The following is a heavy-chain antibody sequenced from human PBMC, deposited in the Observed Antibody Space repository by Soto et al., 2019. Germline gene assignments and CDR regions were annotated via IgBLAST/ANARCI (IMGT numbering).Heavy chain of an antibody. CDR2: ISSTTNYI. CDR1: GFTFSRYS. CDR3: ARESEDLTSNFDY. V-gene: IGHV3-21*01. Sequence: GGSLRLSCAASGFTFSRYSMNWVRQAPGKGLEWVSSISSTTNYIYYADSMKGRFAVSRDNAKNSVYLDMNSLSAEDTAVYYCARESEDLTSNFDYWGQGTLVTVSS. J-gene: IGHJ4*02.